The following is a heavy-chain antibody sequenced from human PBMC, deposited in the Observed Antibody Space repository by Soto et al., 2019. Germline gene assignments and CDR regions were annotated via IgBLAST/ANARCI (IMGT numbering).Heavy chain of an antibody. J-gene: IGHJ4*02. Sequence: QVQLVDSGGAVVQPGKSLRLSCAASGFTFNTYGTYWVRQAPGKGLECVAAISYDGSNKYHADSVKGRFTISRDNSKNTLYLQMNSLRVEDTAVYYCAKDIVRYTDGACDYWGQGALVTVSS. CDR3: AKDIVRYTDGACDY. CDR2: ISYDGSNK. CDR1: GFTFNTYG. V-gene: IGHV3-30*18. D-gene: IGHD2-21*01.